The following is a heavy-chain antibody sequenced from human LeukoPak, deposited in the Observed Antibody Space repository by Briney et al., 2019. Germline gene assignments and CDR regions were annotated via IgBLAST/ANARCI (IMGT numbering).Heavy chain of an antibody. CDR3: ARGLPTNAFDI. J-gene: IGHJ3*02. D-gene: IGHD5-24*01. Sequence: GGSLRLSCAASGFTFSNYWMHWVRHAPGKGLVWVSHINSDGDGSSTTYADFVKGRFTISRDNAKNTLYLQMNSLRVDDTAVYYCARGLPTNAFDIWGQGTMVAVSS. V-gene: IGHV3-74*01. CDR2: INSDGDGSST. CDR1: GFTFSNYW.